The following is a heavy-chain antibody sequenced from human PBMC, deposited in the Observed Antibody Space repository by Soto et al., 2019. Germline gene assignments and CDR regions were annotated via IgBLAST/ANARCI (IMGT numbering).Heavy chain of an antibody. CDR2: INAGNGRE. Sequence: QVQLEQSGAEVKKPGASVKVSCKTSGYTFTSYTLHWVRQAPGQGLEWMGWINAGNGREKYSQRFQERVSLSTEKSAATAYMELRSLRSEDPTMYYCARGGGWVGEASFDSWGQGTLVTVSS. D-gene: IGHD3-10*01. J-gene: IGHJ4*02. V-gene: IGHV1-3*01. CDR1: GYTFTSYT. CDR3: ARGGGWVGEASFDS.